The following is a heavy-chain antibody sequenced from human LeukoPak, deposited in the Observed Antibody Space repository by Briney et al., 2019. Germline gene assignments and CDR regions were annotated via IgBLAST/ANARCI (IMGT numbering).Heavy chain of an antibody. J-gene: IGHJ5*02. CDR2: VCHDGGT. CDR3: AKEGRDSGGYNGWFEP. Sequence: SETLSLTCTVSGGSISSGGYGWSWIRQHPGKGLEWIGYVCHDGGTSYNPSLKSRVTVAIDTSKNQFSLKLNSMTAADTAVFYCAKEGRDSGGYNGWFEPWGQGTLVTVSS. V-gene: IGHV4-31*03. CDR1: GGSISSGGYG. D-gene: IGHD2-15*01.